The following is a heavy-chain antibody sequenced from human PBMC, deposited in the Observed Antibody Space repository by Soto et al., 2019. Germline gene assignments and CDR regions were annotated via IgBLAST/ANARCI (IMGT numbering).Heavy chain of an antibody. CDR2: IIPISETT. CDR3: ARLQGSSTSLEIYYYYYYGMDV. Sequence: QVQLVQSGAEVKKPGSSVKVSCKASGGTFSSYAISWVRQAPGQGLEWMGGIIPISETTNYAQKFQGRVTITADESKSTAYMEPSSLRSEETAVYFCARLQGSSTSLEIYYYYYYGMDVWGQGTTVTVSS. V-gene: IGHV1-69*01. J-gene: IGHJ6*02. D-gene: IGHD2-2*01. CDR1: GGTFSSYA.